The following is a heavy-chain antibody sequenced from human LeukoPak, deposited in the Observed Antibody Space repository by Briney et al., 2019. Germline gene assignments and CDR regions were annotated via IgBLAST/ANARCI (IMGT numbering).Heavy chain of an antibody. V-gene: IGHV3-74*01. J-gene: IGHJ4*02. Sequence: PGGSLRLSCAASGFTFNYYWMHWVRRAPGKGLVWVSRINHDGSSPTYADSVKGRFTISRDNSKNTLYLQMSSLRPEDTAVYYCAKDKGREGDYWGQGNLVTVSS. CDR3: AKDKGREGDY. CDR1: GFTFNYYW. CDR2: INHDGSSP.